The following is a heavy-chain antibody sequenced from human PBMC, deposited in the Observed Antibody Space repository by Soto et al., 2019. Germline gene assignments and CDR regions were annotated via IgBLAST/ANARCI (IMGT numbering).Heavy chain of an antibody. Sequence: ASVKVSFKASGYTFTSYDINWVRQATGQGLEWMGWMNPNSGNTGYARKFQGRVTMTRNTSISTAYMELSSLRSEDTAVYFCVRDGSGIGVAGNDYWGQGTLVTGSS. CDR1: GYTFTSYD. CDR2: MNPNSGNT. D-gene: IGHD6-19*01. V-gene: IGHV1-8*01. J-gene: IGHJ4*02. CDR3: VRDGSGIGVAGNDY.